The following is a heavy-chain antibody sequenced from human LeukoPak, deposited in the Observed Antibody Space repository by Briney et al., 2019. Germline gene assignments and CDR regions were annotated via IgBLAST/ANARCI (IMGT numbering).Heavy chain of an antibody. CDR2: INPNSGGT. D-gene: IGHD3-10*01. CDR3: ARDLGSGPHSCYFDY. V-gene: IGHV1-2*02. J-gene: IGHJ4*02. CDR1: GYTFTGYY. Sequence: ASVKVSCKASGYTFTGYYMHWVRQAPGQGLEWMGWINPNSGGTNYAQKFQGRVTMTRDTSISTAYMELSRLRSDDTAMYYCARDLGSGPHSCYFDYWGQGTLVTVSS.